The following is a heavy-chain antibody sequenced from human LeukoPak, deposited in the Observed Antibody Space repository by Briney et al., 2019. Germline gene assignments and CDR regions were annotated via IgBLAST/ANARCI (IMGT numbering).Heavy chain of an antibody. Sequence: GGSLRLSCAASGFTFSAYGMHWVRQAPGKGLEWVAVIAYDGSIKYYADSVKGRFTISRDNSKNTLFLQVNSLRGEDTAVYYCAREESGYDFEYWGQGTLVTVSS. CDR1: GFTFSAYG. V-gene: IGHV3-30*03. CDR3: AREESGYDFEY. J-gene: IGHJ4*02. CDR2: IAYDGSIK. D-gene: IGHD5-12*01.